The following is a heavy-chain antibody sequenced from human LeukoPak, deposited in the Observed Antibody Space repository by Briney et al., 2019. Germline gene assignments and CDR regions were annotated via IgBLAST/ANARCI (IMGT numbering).Heavy chain of an antibody. Sequence: KTGGSLRLSCAASGFTFSDYYMSWIRQAPGKGLEWVADISSTSIYTNYADSVKGRFTISRDHAKNSLYLQMNSLRAEDPAVYYCAREDGYSSSWYSDYWGQGTLATVSS. CDR1: GFTFSDYY. J-gene: IGHJ4*02. D-gene: IGHD6-13*01. V-gene: IGHV3-11*05. CDR3: AREDGYSSSWYSDY. CDR2: ISSTSIYT.